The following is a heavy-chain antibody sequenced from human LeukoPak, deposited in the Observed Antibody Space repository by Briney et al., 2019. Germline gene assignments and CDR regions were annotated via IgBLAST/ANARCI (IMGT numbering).Heavy chain of an antibody. CDR3: ARVRGGYGSGTYYEYYFDF. Sequence: SETLSLTCTVSGGSISSYYWSWIRQPPGKGLEWIGYIYYSGSTNYNPSLKSRVTISVDTSKNQFSLKLSSVTAADTAVYYCARVRGGYGSGTYYEYYFDFWGQGTLVTVSS. V-gene: IGHV4-59*01. CDR2: IYYSGST. CDR1: GGSISSYY. J-gene: IGHJ4*02. D-gene: IGHD3-10*01.